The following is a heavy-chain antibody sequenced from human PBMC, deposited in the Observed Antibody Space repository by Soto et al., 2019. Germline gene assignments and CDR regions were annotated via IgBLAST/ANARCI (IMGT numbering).Heavy chain of an antibody. CDR2: INHSGST. J-gene: IGHJ6*02. Sequence: PSETLSLTCAVYGGSFSGYYWSWIRQPPGKGLEWIGEINHSGSTNYNPSLKSRVTISVDTSKNQSSLKLSSVTAADTAVYYCARGFGAAIWFYYYYGMDVWGQGTTVTVSS. CDR1: GGSFSGYY. V-gene: IGHV4-34*01. CDR3: ARGFGAAIWFYYYYGMDV. D-gene: IGHD2-2*01.